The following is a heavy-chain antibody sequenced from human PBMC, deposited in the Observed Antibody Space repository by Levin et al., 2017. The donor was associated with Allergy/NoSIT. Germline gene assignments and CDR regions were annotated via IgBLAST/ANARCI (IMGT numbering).Heavy chain of an antibody. Sequence: GWSLRLSCGASGFTFSSYWMHWVRQSPGKGLVWVSRINSDGSSTNYADSVKGRFTISRDNAKNTLYLQMNSLRAEDTAVYYCARGWTGMAEPPSYWGQGTLVTVSS. V-gene: IGHV3-74*01. CDR1: GFTFSSYW. D-gene: IGHD5-18*01. CDR3: ARGWTGMAEPPSY. CDR2: INSDGSST. J-gene: IGHJ4*02.